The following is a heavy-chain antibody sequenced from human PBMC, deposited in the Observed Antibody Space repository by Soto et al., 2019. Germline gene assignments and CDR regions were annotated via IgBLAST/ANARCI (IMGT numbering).Heavy chain of an antibody. CDR1: GYTFAPYY. V-gene: IGHV1-46*01. D-gene: IGHD4-17*01. CDR2: IHPSGGTS. J-gene: IGHJ4*02. Sequence: QVQLVQSGAEVKKPGASVKVSCKTSGYTFAPYYMHWVRQAPGQGLEWMGVIHPSGGTSTYAQKFQGRIPMAGDTSTGTVFMELSRLRSEDTAIYYCARDSAMTTVTIFAFWGQGTLVAVSS. CDR3: ARDSAMTTVTIFAF.